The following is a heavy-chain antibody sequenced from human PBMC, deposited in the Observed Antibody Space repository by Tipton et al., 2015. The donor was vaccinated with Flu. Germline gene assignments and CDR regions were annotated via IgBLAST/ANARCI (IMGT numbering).Heavy chain of an antibody. CDR3: ASRRHNSDYYSNPYYRGLDV. V-gene: IGHV1-69*01. CDR2: IIPILGTE. J-gene: IGHJ6*02. CDR1: GGPFSSYA. D-gene: IGHD3-22*01. Sequence: QLVQSGAEVKKPGSSVKVSCKASGGPFSSYAINWVRQAPGQGLEWIGGIIPILGTEDYAQKFQGRVTITADESTKTAYMELNSRRSEDTAVYYCASRRHNSDYYSNPYYRGLDVWGQGTTVTVS.